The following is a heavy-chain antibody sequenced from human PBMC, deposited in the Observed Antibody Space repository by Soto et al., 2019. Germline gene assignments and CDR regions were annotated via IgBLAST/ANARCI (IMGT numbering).Heavy chain of an antibody. V-gene: IGHV3-73*02. Sequence: EVQLVESGGGLVQPGGSLKLSCAASGFTFSGSAMHWVRQASGQGLEWVGRIRSKANSYATAYAASVKGRFTISRDDSTNTAYLQMNSLKTEDSAVYYCTPKWARSLPFDYWGQGTLVTVSS. CDR1: GFTFSGSA. CDR3: TPKWARSLPFDY. D-gene: IGHD1-26*01. CDR2: IRSKANSYAT. J-gene: IGHJ4*02.